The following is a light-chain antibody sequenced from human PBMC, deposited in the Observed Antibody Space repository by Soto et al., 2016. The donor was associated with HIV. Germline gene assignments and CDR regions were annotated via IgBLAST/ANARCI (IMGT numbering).Light chain of an antibody. V-gene: IGLV3-21*03. CDR2: DDR. Sequence: SYELTQPPSVSVAPGKTASITCGGDNIGSKSVHWYQQKPGQAPVLVVYDDRDRPSGIPERFSGSNSGNTATLTISGVEAGDEADYYCQAWDSSSDHVVFGGGTKLTVL. CDR3: QAWDSSSDHVV. CDR1: NIGSKS. J-gene: IGLJ2*01.